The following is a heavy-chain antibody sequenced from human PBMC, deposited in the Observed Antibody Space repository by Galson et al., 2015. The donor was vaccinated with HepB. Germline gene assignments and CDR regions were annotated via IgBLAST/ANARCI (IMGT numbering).Heavy chain of an antibody. CDR2: ISYSGST. V-gene: IGHV4-31*03. D-gene: IGHD3-10*01. CDR1: AGSITSGGYY. Sequence: TLSLTCTVSAGSITSGGYYWSWIRQHPGKGLEWIGYISYSGSTYYNSSLRSRVTISVDTSKNQFSLKLTSVTAADTAVYYCSRGRVSMVRGVRYFDYWGQGTLVTVSS. J-gene: IGHJ4*02. CDR3: SRGRVSMVRGVRYFDY.